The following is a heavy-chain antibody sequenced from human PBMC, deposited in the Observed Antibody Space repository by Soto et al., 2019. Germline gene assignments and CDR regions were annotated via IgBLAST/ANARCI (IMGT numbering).Heavy chain of an antibody. J-gene: IGHJ3*02. CDR3: AKATATGGGAFDI. Sequence: PGGSLRLSCAASGFICSSYDMSWVRQAPGKGLEWVSTILVGGSTHYEDSVKGRFTISRDRSKNTLYLQMNSLTAGDTAMYYCAKATATGGGAFDICGQGTMVTGSS. V-gene: IGHV3-23*01. CDR2: ILVGGST. CDR1: GFICSSYD. D-gene: IGHD2-8*02.